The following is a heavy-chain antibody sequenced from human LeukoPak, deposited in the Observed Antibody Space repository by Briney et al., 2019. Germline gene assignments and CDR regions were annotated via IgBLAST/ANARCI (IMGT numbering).Heavy chain of an antibody. CDR1: GFTFSSYA. CDR3: AREGRFGVFSN. CDR2: ISYDGSNK. V-gene: IGHV3-30*04. Sequence: PGGSLRLSCAASGFTFSSYAMHWVRQAPGKGLEWVAVISYDGSNKYYADSVKGRFTISRDNSKNTLYLQMNSLRAEDTAVYYCAREGRFGVFSNWGQGTLVTVSS. J-gene: IGHJ4*02. D-gene: IGHD3-10*01.